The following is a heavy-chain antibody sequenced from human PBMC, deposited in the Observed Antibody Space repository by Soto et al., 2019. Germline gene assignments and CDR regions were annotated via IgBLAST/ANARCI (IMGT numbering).Heavy chain of an antibody. D-gene: IGHD4-17*01. V-gene: IGHV3-9*01. J-gene: IGHJ4*02. CDR3: ATSDYGDYDGSFDS. CDR2: INYNSATI. CDR1: GFTFDDYA. Sequence: VQLVESGGGLVQPGRSLRLSCAASGFTFDDYAMHWVRQVPGKGLEWISAINYNSATIVYADSVKGRFTISRDNAKSSLYLQMNNLRPEDTALYYCATSDYGDYDGSFDSWGQGTLVTVSS.